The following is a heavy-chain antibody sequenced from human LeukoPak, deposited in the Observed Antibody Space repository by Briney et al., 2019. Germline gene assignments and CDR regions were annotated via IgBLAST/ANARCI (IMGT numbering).Heavy chain of an antibody. CDR3: ARDMLAGGFDY. Sequence: SETLSLTCTVSGGSISSYYWSWIRQPPGKGLEWIGYIYYSGSTNYNPSLKSRVTISVDTSKNQFSLKLSSVTAADTAVYYCARDMLAGGFDYWGQGTLVTVSS. CDR1: GGSISSYY. J-gene: IGHJ4*02. D-gene: IGHD2-8*01. CDR2: IYYSGST. V-gene: IGHV4-59*01.